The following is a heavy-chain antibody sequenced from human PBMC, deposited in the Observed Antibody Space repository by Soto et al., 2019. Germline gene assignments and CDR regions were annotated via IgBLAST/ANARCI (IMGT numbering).Heavy chain of an antibody. D-gene: IGHD1-26*01. Sequence: SETLSLTCTVSGGSVSSGSYYWSWIRQPPGKGLEWIGYICYSGSTNYNPSLKSRVTISVDTSKNQFSLKLSSVTAADTAVYYCAREEWELHPSWFDPWGQGTLVTVSS. CDR3: AREEWELHPSWFDP. J-gene: IGHJ5*02. CDR1: GGSVSSGSYY. V-gene: IGHV4-61*01. CDR2: ICYSGST.